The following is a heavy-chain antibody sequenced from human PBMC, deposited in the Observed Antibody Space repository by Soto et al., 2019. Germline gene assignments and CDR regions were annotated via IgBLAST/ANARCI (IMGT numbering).Heavy chain of an antibody. V-gene: IGHV4-31*03. CDR3: AGERYDPYYMDV. Sequence: PSETLSLTCTVSGGSISSGGYYWSWIRQHPGKGLEWIGYIYYSGSTYYNPSLKSRVTISVDTSKNQFSLKLSSVTAADTAVYYCAGERYDPYYMDVWGKGTTVTVSS. CDR1: GGSISSGGYY. D-gene: IGHD3-3*01. J-gene: IGHJ6*03. CDR2: IYYSGST.